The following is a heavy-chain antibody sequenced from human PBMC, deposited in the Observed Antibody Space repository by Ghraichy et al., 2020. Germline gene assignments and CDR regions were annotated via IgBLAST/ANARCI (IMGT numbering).Heavy chain of an antibody. J-gene: IGHJ4*02. CDR2: IKKDGSEK. V-gene: IGHV3-7*01. Sequence: GGFLRLSCAASGFIFRGYWMSWVRQAPGKGPEWVSNIKKDGSEKYYVDSVKGRFTISRDNAKNFLYLQMNSLRAEDTAVYYCARDLGGGWYFDYWCQGALVTVSS. CDR3: ARDLGGGWYFDY. CDR1: GFIFRGYW. D-gene: IGHD6-19*01.